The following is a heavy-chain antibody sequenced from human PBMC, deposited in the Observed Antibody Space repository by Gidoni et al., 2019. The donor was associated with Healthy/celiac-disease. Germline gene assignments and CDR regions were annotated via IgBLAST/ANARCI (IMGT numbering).Heavy chain of an antibody. CDR2: IIPILGIA. CDR1: GGPFSSYR. J-gene: IGHJ4*02. D-gene: IGHD2-15*01. CDR3: ARDREACSGGSCYHYFDY. Sequence: QVQLVQSGAEVKKPGSSVKVSCKASGGPFSSYRISWVRQAPGQGLEWMGRIIPILGIANYAQKFQGRVTITADKSTSTAYMELSSLRSEDTAVYYCARDREACSGGSCYHYFDYWGQGTLVTVSS. V-gene: IGHV1-69*04.